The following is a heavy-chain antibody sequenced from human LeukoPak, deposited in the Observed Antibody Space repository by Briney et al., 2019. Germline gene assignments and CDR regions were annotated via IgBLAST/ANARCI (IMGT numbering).Heavy chain of an antibody. J-gene: IGHJ5*02. CDR1: GGSISSGDYY. V-gene: IGHV4-30-4*08. CDR3: ARVKVPAAIEASARWFDP. D-gene: IGHD2-2*02. Sequence: SQTLSLTCTVSGGSISSGDYYWSWIRQPPGKGLEWIGSIYYSGSTYYNPSLKSRVTISVDTSKNQFSLKLNSVTAADTAVYFCARVKVPAAIEASARWFDPWGQGTLVTVSS. CDR2: IYYSGST.